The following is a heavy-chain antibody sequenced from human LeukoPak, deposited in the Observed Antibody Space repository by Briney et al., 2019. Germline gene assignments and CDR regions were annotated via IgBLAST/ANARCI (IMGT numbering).Heavy chain of an antibody. CDR3: SKAAYSSGWYGYYYMDV. D-gene: IGHD6-13*01. V-gene: IGHV3-33*06. CDR1: GFTFSNSG. J-gene: IGHJ6*03. CDR2: IWHDGSNY. Sequence: PGKSLRLSCAASGFTFSNSGMHWVRQAPGKGLEWVAVIWHDGSNYYYADSVKGRFTISRDNSKNTLYLQMNSLRAEDTAVYHCSKAAYSSGWYGYYYMDVWGKGTTVTVSS.